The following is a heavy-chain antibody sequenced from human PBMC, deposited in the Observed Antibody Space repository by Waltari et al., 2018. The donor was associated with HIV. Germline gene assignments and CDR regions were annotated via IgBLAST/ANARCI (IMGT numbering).Heavy chain of an antibody. Sequence: EGQLVESGGGLIQPGGSLRLSCVGSGFAVSSNSMSWVRQAPGKGLEWVSVIYSGGSTYYADTVKGRFTISRDNSKNTLYLQMNSLRAEDTAVYYCARDPEMATKWGYWGQGTLVTVSS. J-gene: IGHJ4*02. V-gene: IGHV3-53*01. CDR1: GFAVSSNS. CDR2: IYSGGST. CDR3: ARDPEMATKWGY. D-gene: IGHD5-12*01.